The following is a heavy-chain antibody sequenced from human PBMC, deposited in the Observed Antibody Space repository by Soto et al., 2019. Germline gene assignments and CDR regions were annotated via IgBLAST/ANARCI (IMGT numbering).Heavy chain of an antibody. CDR3: ARDPWTTVTRDYYGMDV. CDR1: GYTFTSYA. J-gene: IGHJ6*02. V-gene: IGHV1-3*01. D-gene: IGHD4-17*01. Sequence: ASVKVSCKASGYTFTSYAMHWVRQAPGQRLEWMGWINAGNGNTKYSQKFQGRVTITRDTSASTAYMELSSLRSEDTAVYYCARDPWTTVTRDYYGMDVWGQGTTVTVSS. CDR2: INAGNGNT.